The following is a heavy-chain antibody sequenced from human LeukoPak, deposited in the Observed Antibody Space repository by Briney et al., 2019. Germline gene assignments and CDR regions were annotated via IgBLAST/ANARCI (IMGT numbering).Heavy chain of an antibody. V-gene: IGHV3-23*01. D-gene: IGHD2-21*01. CDR1: GFTFSSYA. CDR3: ARAGGGWCPDL. CDR2: ISGSGGST. Sequence: GGSLRLSCAASGFTFSSYAMSWVRQAPGKGLEWVSAISGSGGSTYYADSVKGRFTISRDNAKNSLYLQMNSLRAEDTAVYYCARAGGGWCPDLWGRGTLVTVSS. J-gene: IGHJ2*01.